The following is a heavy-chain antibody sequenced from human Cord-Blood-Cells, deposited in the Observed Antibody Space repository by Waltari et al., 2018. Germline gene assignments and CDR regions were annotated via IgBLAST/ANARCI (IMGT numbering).Heavy chain of an antibody. CDR1: GYTFTSYG. V-gene: IGHV1-18*01. J-gene: IGHJ3*02. D-gene: IGHD3-3*01. CDR2: ISAYNGNT. Sequence: QVQLVPSGAEVKKPGASVKVSCKASGYTFTSYGISWVRQAPGQGLEWMGWISAYNGNTNYAQKLQGRVTMTTDTSPSTAYMELRSLRADDTPVYYCARDDNDFWSGYYAFDIWGQGTMVTVSS. CDR3: ARDDNDFWSGYYAFDI.